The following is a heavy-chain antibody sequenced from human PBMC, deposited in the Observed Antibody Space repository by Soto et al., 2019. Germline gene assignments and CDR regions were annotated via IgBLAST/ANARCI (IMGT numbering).Heavy chain of an antibody. D-gene: IGHD5-18*01. CDR1: GVTFSSYA. CDR3: ARGTAMVSNFDY. CDR2: IIPIFGTA. V-gene: IGHV1-69*13. Sequence: VASVKVSCKASGVTFSSYAIGWVRQAPGQGLEWMGGIIPIFGTANYAQKFQGRVTITADESTSTAYMELSSLRSEDTAVYYCARGTAMVSNFDYWGQGTLVTVSS. J-gene: IGHJ4*02.